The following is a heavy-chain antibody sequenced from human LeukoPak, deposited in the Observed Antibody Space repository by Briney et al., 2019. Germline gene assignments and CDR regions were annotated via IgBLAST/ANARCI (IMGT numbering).Heavy chain of an antibody. Sequence: GASVKVSCKASGGTFSSYAISWVRQAPGQGLEWMGGIIPIFGTANYAQKFQGRVTITADESTSTAYMELSSLRSEDTAVYYCARDPGTHFWSGYWYYYYGMDVWGQGTTVTVSS. CDR3: ARDPGTHFWSGYWYYYYGMDV. J-gene: IGHJ6*02. CDR1: GGTFSSYA. D-gene: IGHD3-3*02. V-gene: IGHV1-69*13. CDR2: IIPIFGTA.